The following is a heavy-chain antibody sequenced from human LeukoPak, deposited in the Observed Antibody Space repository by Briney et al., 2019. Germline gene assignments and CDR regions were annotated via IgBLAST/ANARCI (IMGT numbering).Heavy chain of an antibody. Sequence: SETLSLTCTVSGGSISSHYWSWIRQTPGKELEYIGQINYSWSTYCNPSLKTRVTLSIDTSKNQFSLKLRSVTAADTAVYYCARDIEAVGATLYFDYWGRGTLVTVSS. J-gene: IGHJ4*01. V-gene: IGHV4-59*11. CDR1: GGSISSHY. CDR2: INYSWST. D-gene: IGHD1-26*01. CDR3: ARDIEAVGATLYFDY.